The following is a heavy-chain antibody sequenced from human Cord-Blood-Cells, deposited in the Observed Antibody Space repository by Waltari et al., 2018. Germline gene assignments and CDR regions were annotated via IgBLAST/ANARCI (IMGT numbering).Heavy chain of an antibody. Sequence: QVQLQESGPGLVKPSETLSLTCTVSGGPFSSYYWSWIRPPAGKGLEWIGRIYTSGSTNYNPSLKSRVTMSVDTSKNQFSLKLSSVTAADTAVYYCARGGYYYDSSGYYFDYWGQGTLVTVSS. CDR1: GGPFSSYY. CDR2: IYTSGST. V-gene: IGHV4-4*07. CDR3: ARGGYYYDSSGYYFDY. J-gene: IGHJ4*02. D-gene: IGHD3-22*01.